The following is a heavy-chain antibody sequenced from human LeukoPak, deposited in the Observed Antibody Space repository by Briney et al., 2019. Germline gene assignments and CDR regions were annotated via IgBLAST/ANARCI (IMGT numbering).Heavy chain of an antibody. CDR2: ISSSSSHM. CDR1: GFTFSSYE. J-gene: IGHJ3*02. D-gene: IGHD5-12*01. V-gene: IGHV3-21*05. CDR3: ARVKEASAFDI. Sequence: GGSLRLSCAASGFTFSSYEMNWVRQAPGKGLEWVSYISSSSSHMYYADSLKGRFTISRDNAKNSLYLQMNSLRAEDSAVYYCARVKEASAFDIWGQGTMVTVSS.